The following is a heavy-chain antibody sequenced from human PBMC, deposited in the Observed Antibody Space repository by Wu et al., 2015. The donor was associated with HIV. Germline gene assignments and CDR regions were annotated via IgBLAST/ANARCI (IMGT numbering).Heavy chain of an antibody. D-gene: IGHD6-13*01. CDR1: GYTFTDYD. J-gene: IGHJ5*02. Sequence: PGASVKVSCKASGYTFTDYDIIWVRQAAGQGLEWMGWMNPNSGNTDYAQKFQGRVTMTRNTAISTAYMELSSLRSEDTAVYFCARVQPFGYSSSSYNWFDPWGQGTLVTVSS. CDR3: ARVQPFGYSSSSYNWFDP. CDR2: MNPNSGNT. V-gene: IGHV1-8*01.